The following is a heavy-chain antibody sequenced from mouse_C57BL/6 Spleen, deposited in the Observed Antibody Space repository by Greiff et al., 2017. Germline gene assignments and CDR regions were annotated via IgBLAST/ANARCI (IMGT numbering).Heavy chain of an antibody. Sequence: VQLQQSGPGLVAPSQCLSISCTASGFSLTSYGVSWVRQPPGKGLEWLGVIWGDGSTTYHSALISRLSISKDNSKSQVFLRLNSLQTDDTDTYYCAKGGRDYWGQGTTLTVSS. V-gene: IGHV2-3*01. D-gene: IGHD1-1*02. CDR3: AKGGRDY. CDR1: GFSLTSYG. CDR2: IWGDGST. J-gene: IGHJ2*01.